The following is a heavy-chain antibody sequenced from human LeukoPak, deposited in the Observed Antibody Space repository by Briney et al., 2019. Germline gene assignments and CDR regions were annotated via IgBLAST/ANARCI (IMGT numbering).Heavy chain of an antibody. CDR2: IYYSGST. V-gene: IGHV4-59*01. CDR3: ARGARYFPFDY. Sequence: SETLSLTCTVSGGSISSYYWSWIRQPPGKGLEWIGYIYYSGSTNYNPSLTSRVTISVDTSKNQFSLKLSSVTAADTAVYYCARGARYFPFDYWGQGTLVTVSS. D-gene: IGHD3-9*01. J-gene: IGHJ4*02. CDR1: GGSISSYY.